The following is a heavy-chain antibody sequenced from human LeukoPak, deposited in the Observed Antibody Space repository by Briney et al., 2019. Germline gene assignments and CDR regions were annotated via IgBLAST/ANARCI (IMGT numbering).Heavy chain of an antibody. V-gene: IGHV3-21*01. CDR3: ARDRGGIAARGYMDV. CDR2: ITSSSSYI. J-gene: IGHJ6*03. D-gene: IGHD6-6*01. CDR1: GFTVSDYS. Sequence: GGSLRLSCAASGFTVSDYSMAWVRQAPGKGLEWVSSITSSSSYIYYADSVKGRFTISRDNAKNSLYLQMNSLRAEDTAVYYCARDRGGIAARGYMDVWGKGTTVTISS.